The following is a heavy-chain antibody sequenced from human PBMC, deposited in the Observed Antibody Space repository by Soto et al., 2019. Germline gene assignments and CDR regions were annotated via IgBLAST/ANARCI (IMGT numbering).Heavy chain of an antibody. CDR3: ARDFAAAGILPLT. Sequence: PGGSLRLSCAASGFTFSSYAMSWVRQAPGKGLEWVSAISGSGGSTYYADSVKARFTISRDNSKNTLHLQMNSLRAEDTAVYYCARDFAAAGILPLTWGPGTLVHVCS. V-gene: IGHV3-23*01. CDR2: ISGSGGST. CDR1: GFTFSSYA. J-gene: IGHJ1*01. D-gene: IGHD6-13*01.